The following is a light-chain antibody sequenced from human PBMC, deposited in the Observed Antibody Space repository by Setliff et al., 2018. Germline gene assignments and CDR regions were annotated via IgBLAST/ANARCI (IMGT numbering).Light chain of an antibody. CDR2: DVS. CDR3: SSYTSSSTSYV. CDR1: SSDVGGYNY. J-gene: IGLJ1*01. Sequence: QSALTQPAPVSGSPGQSITISCTGTSSDVGGYNYVSWYQQHPGKAPKLMIYDVSNRPSGVSNRFSGSKSGNTASLTISGLQAEDEADCYCSSYTSSSTSYVFGTGTKVTV. V-gene: IGLV2-14*03.